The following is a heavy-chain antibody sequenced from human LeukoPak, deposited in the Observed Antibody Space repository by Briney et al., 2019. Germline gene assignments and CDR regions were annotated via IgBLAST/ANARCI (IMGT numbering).Heavy chain of an antibody. D-gene: IGHD3-3*01. CDR1: GGSISSGSYY. J-gene: IGHJ4*02. CDR3: ARVNDFWSGYYTERGGFDY. Sequence: SQTLSLTCTVSGGSISSGSYYWSWIRQPAGKGLEWIGYIYYSGSTNYNPSLKSRVTISVDTSKNQFSLKLSSVTAADTAVYYCARVNDFWSGYYTERGGFDYWGQGTLVTVSS. V-gene: IGHV4-61*10. CDR2: IYYSGST.